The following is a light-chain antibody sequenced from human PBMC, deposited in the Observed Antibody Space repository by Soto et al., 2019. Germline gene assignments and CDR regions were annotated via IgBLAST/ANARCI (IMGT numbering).Light chain of an antibody. CDR1: QSVSSY. CDR3: QQRSNWLPT. V-gene: IGKV3-11*01. J-gene: IGKJ5*01. CDR2: DAS. Sequence: DNVLTESAATRSSSKGEEATRSCRASQSVSSYLAWYQQKPGQAPRLLIYDASNRATGIPARFSGSGSGTDFTLTISSLEPEDFAVYYCQQRSNWLPTFGQGTRLEVK.